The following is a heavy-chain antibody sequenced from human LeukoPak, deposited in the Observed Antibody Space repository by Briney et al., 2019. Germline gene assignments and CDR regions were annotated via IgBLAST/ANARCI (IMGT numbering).Heavy chain of an antibody. D-gene: IGHD2-15*01. CDR1: GFTFSSYS. V-gene: IGHV3-48*01. CDR2: ISSSSSTI. CDR3: ARRARYCSGGSCYSLYYFDY. J-gene: IGHJ4*02. Sequence: GGSLRLSCAASGFTFSSYSMNWVRQAPGKGLEWVSYISSSSSTIYYADSVKGRFTISRDNSKNTLYLQMNSLRAEDTAVYYCARRARYCSGGSCYSLYYFDYWGQGTLVTVSS.